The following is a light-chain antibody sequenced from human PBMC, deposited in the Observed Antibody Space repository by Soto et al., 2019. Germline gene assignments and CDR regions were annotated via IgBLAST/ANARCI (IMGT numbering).Light chain of an antibody. CDR2: GAS. V-gene: IGKV3-20*01. J-gene: IGKJ1*01. CDR3: QQYGSP. Sequence: EIVLTQSPGTLSLSPGERATLSCRASQSVSSSYLAWYQQKPGQAPSLLIYGASSRATGIPDRFSGSGSGTDFTLTISRLEPEVFAVYYCQQYGSPFGQGTKVEIK. CDR1: QSVSSSY.